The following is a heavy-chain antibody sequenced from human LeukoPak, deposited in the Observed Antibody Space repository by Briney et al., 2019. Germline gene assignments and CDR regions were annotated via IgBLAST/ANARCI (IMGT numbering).Heavy chain of an antibody. CDR2: INHSGST. V-gene: IGHV4-34*01. D-gene: IGHD1-7*01. Sequence: SETLSLTCAVYGGSFSGYYWSWIRQPPGKGLEWIGEINHSGSTNYNPSLKSRVTISVDTSKNQFSLKLSSVTAADTAVYYCARGPVGGTTYNDGDAFDIWGQGTMVTVSS. CDR1: GGSFSGYY. CDR3: ARGPVGGTTYNDGDAFDI. J-gene: IGHJ3*02.